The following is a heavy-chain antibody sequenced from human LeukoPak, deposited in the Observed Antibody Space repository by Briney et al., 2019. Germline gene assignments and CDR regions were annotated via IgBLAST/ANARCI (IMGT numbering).Heavy chain of an antibody. CDR1: GFTFSNYSMN. D-gene: IGHD1-1*01. CDR2: IYYSGST. J-gene: IGHJ5*02. V-gene: IGHV4-39*01. CDR3: ARPVPSRLGWFDP. Sequence: GSLRLSCAASGFTFSNYSMNWVRQPPGKGLEWIGSIYYSGSTYYNPSLKSRVSISVHTSKNQFSLKLRSVTAADTAVYYCARPVPSRLGWFDPWGQGTLVTVSS.